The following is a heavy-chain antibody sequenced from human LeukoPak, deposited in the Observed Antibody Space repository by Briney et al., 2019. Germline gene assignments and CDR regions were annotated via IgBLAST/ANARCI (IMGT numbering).Heavy chain of an antibody. V-gene: IGHV4-4*07. CDR3: ARVWPGDDYGDFYGFDY. J-gene: IGHJ4*02. CDR1: GGSLSSYY. D-gene: IGHD4-17*01. CDR2: IYTSGST. Sequence: SETLSLTCSVSGGSLSSYYWSWIRQPAGKGLEWIGRIYTSGSTNYNPSLKSRVTMSVDTSKNQFSLKLSSVTAADTAVYYCARVWPGDDYGDFYGFDYRGQGTLVTVSS.